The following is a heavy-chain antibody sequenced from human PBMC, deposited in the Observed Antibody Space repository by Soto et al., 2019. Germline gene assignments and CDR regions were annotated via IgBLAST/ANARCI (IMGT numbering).Heavy chain of an antibody. J-gene: IGHJ4*02. Sequence: QLQLQESGPGLVKPSETLSLTCTVSGGSISSSSYYWGWIRQPPGKGLEWIGSIYYSGSTYYNPSLRSRVTISVDTSKNQFSLKLSSVTAADTAVYYCARQKQQWLVRPSYFDYWGQGTLVTVSS. CDR2: IYYSGST. D-gene: IGHD6-19*01. V-gene: IGHV4-39*01. CDR3: ARQKQQWLVRPSYFDY. CDR1: GGSISSSSYY.